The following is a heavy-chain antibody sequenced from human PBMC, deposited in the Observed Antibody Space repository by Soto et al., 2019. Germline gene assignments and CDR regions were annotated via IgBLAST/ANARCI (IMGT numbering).Heavy chain of an antibody. D-gene: IGHD3-22*01. V-gene: IGHV1-69*06. CDR3: ARAVPPYYCDSSGYWSAFDI. J-gene: IGHJ3*02. CDR2: IIPIFGTA. CDR1: GGTFSSYA. Sequence: QVQLVQSGAEVKKPGSSVKVSCKASGGTFSSYAISWVRQAPGQGLEWMGGIIPIFGTANYAQKFQGRVTITADKSTSTAYMELRSLRSEDTAVYYCARAVPPYYCDSSGYWSAFDIWGQGTMVTVSS.